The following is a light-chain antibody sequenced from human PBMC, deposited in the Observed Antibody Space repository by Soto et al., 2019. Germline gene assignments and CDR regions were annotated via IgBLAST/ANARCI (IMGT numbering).Light chain of an antibody. Sequence: EIVLTQSPATLSLSPGARATLSXRASQSVSSYLGWYQQKPGQAPRLLIYDASNRAPGIPARFSGSGSGTDFTLAISSLEPEDFAVYYCQHRRDWPLTFGGGTKVDI. J-gene: IGKJ4*01. CDR1: QSVSSY. V-gene: IGKV3-11*01. CDR2: DAS. CDR3: QHRRDWPLT.